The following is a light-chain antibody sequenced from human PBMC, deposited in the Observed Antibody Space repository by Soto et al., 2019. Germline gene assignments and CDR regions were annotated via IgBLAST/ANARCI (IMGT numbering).Light chain of an antibody. CDR1: QGISSF. Sequence: DIQMTQSPSSLSASVGDRVTITCRASQGISSFLNWYQQKPGKAPKLLIYATSSVQSDVPSRFSGSGSGTDFTLTINSLQPEDFATYFCQQSYDKPFTFGQGTKLEIK. V-gene: IGKV1-39*01. J-gene: IGKJ2*01. CDR2: ATS. CDR3: QQSYDKPFT.